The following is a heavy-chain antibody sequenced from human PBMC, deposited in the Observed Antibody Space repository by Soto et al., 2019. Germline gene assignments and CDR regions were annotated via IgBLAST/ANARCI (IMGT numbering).Heavy chain of an antibody. CDR3: ARGMTGSWFDP. V-gene: IGHV1-3*01. Sequence: ASVKVSCKASGYTFTSYAMHWVRQAPGQRLEWMGWINAGNGNTKYSQKSQGRVTITRDTSASTAYMELSSLRSEDTAVYYCARGMTGSWFDPWGQGTLVTVSS. CDR2: INAGNGNT. J-gene: IGHJ5*02. CDR1: GYTFTSYA. D-gene: IGHD1-20*01.